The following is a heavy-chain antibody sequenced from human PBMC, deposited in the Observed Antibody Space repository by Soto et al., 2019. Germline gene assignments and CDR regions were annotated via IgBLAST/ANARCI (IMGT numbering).Heavy chain of an antibody. CDR1: GFTFSSYG. Sequence: HPGGSLRLSCAASGFTFSSYGMHWVRQAPGKGLEWVAYIRYNRSNKYYADSVKGRFTISRDNAKNSLYLQMNSLRAEDTAVYYCARDALTYGDFDFDYWGQGTLVTVSS. D-gene: IGHD4-17*01. CDR2: IRYNRSNK. J-gene: IGHJ4*02. CDR3: ARDALTYGDFDFDY. V-gene: IGHV3-48*01.